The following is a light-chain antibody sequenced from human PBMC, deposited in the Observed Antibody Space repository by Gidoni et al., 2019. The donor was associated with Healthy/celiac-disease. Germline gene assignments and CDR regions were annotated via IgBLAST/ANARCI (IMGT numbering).Light chain of an antibody. CDR3: QQLNSYPPYT. CDR2: AAS. J-gene: IGKJ2*01. V-gene: IGKV1-9*01. Sequence: DIQLTQSPSFLSASVGDRVTIPCRASQGIICYLAWYQQKPGKAPKLLIYAASTLQSGVPSRFSGSGSGTEFTLTISSLQPEDFATYYCQQLNSYPPYTFGQGTKLEIK. CDR1: QGIICY.